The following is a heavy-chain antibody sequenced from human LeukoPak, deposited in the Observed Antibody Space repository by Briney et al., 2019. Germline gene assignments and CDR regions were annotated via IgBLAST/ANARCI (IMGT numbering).Heavy chain of an antibody. V-gene: IGHV3-49*04. D-gene: IGHD3-3*01. J-gene: IGHJ6*03. CDR2: IRSKSYGGTT. CDR1: GFTFGDYA. Sequence: GGSLRLSCTASGFTFGDYAMSWVRQAPGKGLEWVGFIRSKSYGGTTEYAASVKGRFTISRDDSKSIAYLQMNSLKTEDTAVYYCTRVGRFLYYMDVWGKGTTVTVSS. CDR3: TRVGRFLYYMDV.